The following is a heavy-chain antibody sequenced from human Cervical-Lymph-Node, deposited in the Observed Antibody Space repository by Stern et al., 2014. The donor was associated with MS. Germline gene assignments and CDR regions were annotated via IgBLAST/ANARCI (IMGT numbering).Heavy chain of an antibody. CDR1: GNTFSGYY. J-gene: IGHJ6*02. V-gene: IGHV1-2*06. Sequence: VQLVESGAEVKKPGASVKVSCKASGNTFSGYYMHWVRQAPGQGLEWMGRIHPNRGDTNYAQKFQDRVIMTRDTSINTAYMELNRLKSDDTAVYYCAVQLVGSMTSDLFGYFAMDVWGQGTTVTVSS. CDR2: IHPNRGDT. CDR3: AVQLVGSMTSDLFGYFAMDV. D-gene: IGHD2/OR15-2a*01.